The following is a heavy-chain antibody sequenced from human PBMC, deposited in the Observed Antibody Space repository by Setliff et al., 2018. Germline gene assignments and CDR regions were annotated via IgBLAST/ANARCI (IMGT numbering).Heavy chain of an antibody. D-gene: IGHD3-22*01. Sequence: PSETLSLTCSVSGDSINPYYWTWIRQPPGKGLEWIGFIYYSGATTYNPSLKSRVTISVDTSKNQFSLNLNSVTAADTAVYYCARYRNYFDSSGQTQHYFDYWGQGTLVTVSS. CDR2: IYYSGAT. V-gene: IGHV4-59*01. CDR3: ARYRNYFDSSGQTQHYFDY. CDR1: GDSINPYY. J-gene: IGHJ4*02.